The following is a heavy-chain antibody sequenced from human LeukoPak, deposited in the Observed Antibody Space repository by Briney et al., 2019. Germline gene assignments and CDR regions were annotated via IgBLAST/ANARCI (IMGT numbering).Heavy chain of an antibody. V-gene: IGHV3-72*01. CDR1: GFTFSDHY. D-gene: IGHD1-26*01. J-gene: IGHJ4*02. Sequence: GGSLRLSCAASGFTFSDHYMDWVRQAPGKGLEWVGRSRNKANSYTTEYAASVKGRFTISRDDSKNSLYLQMNSLRTEDTAVYYRARGYRGSHPQFDYWGQGTLVTVSS. CDR3: ARGYRGSHPQFDY. CDR2: SRNKANSYTT.